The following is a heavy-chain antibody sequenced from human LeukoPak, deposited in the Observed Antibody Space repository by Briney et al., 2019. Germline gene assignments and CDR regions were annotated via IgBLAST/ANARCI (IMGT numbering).Heavy chain of an antibody. CDR3: ARQLTAMATYYFDY. CDR1: GGSISSSSYY. D-gene: IGHD5-18*01. Sequence: PSETLSLTCTVSGGSISSSSYYWGWIRQPPGKGREWIGSIYYSGSTYYNPSLKSRVIISVDTSKNQFSLKLSSVTAADTAVYYCARQLTAMATYYFDYWGQGTLVTVSS. J-gene: IGHJ4*02. CDR2: IYYSGST. V-gene: IGHV4-39*01.